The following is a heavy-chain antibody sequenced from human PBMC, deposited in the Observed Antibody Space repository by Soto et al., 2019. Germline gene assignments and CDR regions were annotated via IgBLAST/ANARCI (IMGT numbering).Heavy chain of an antibody. J-gene: IGHJ1*01. CDR3: ARELIVGPAEYFQH. V-gene: IGHV3-7*01. Sequence: WWSLRLACAFSVFTFISYWMSWVRQTTGKGLEWVANINQDGSEKYYVDAVKGRFTISRDNAKNSLYLQMNSLRAEDTAVYYCARELIVGPAEYFQHWGQGTLVTVSS. CDR2: INQDGSEK. D-gene: IGHD1-26*01. CDR1: VFTFISYW.